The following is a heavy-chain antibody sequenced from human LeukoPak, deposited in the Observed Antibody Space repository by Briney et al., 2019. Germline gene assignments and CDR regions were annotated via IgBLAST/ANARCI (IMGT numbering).Heavy chain of an antibody. V-gene: IGHV3-7*01. CDR1: GFTFSTSW. Sequence: GGSLRLSCAASGFTFSTSWMSWVRQAPGKGLEWVANIQQDGSAKYYVDSVKGRFTISRDNAKNSLYLQMNSLRAEDTAVYYCARFSLYDNSGYYSWLFDFWGQGTLVTVSS. CDR2: IQQDGSAK. J-gene: IGHJ4*02. D-gene: IGHD3-22*01. CDR3: ARFSLYDNSGYYSWLFDF.